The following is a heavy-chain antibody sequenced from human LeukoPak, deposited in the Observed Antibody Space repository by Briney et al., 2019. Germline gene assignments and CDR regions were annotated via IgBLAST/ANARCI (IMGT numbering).Heavy chain of an antibody. CDR2: IIPILGIA. CDR1: GYTFTGYY. CDR3: ESGYSYGEDWFDP. V-gene: IGHV1-69*02. J-gene: IGHJ5*02. D-gene: IGHD5-18*01. Sequence: ASVKVSCKASGYTFTGYYMHWVRQAPGQGLEWMGRIIPILGIANYAQKFQGRVTITADKSTSTAYMELSSLRSEDTAVYYCESGYSYGEDWFDPWGQGTLVTVSS.